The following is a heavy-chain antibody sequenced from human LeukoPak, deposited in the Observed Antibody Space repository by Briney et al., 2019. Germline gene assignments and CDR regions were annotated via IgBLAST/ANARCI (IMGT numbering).Heavy chain of an antibody. V-gene: IGHV4-59*01. CDR1: GGSISNFY. J-gene: IGHJ6*02. CDR2: IHYSGST. Sequence: SETLSLTCTVSGGSISNFYWSWIRQPPGKGLEWIGYIHYSGSTNYTPSLKSRVTISLDTSKNQFSLKLTSVTAADTVVYYCAREMWELLRQYYYGMDVWGQGTTVTVSS. D-gene: IGHD1-26*01. CDR3: AREMWELLRQYYYGMDV.